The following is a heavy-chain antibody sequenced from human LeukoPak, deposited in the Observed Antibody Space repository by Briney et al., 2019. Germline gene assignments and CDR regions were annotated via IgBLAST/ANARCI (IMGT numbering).Heavy chain of an antibody. Sequence: GGSLRLSCAASGFTFSSYEMNWVRQAPGKGLEWISYISSSTSTMYYADSVKGRFTISRDNAKNSVYLQINSLRAEDTAVYYCARESQPGNAFDIWGQGTMVTVSS. V-gene: IGHV3-48*03. CDR1: GFTFSSYE. D-gene: IGHD1-14*01. CDR2: ISSSTSTM. CDR3: ARESQPGNAFDI. J-gene: IGHJ3*02.